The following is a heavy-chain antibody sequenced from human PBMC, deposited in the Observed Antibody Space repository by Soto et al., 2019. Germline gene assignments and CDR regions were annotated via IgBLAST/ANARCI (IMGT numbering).Heavy chain of an antibody. CDR2: ISGSSDTR. V-gene: IGHV3-48*03. J-gene: IGHJ4*02. CDR3: ARATGYTNYGLDY. CDR1: GFTFSSYE. Sequence: EVHLVGSGGGLVQPGGSPRLSCAASGFTFSSYEMHWVREAPGKGLEWVSYISGSSDTRYIADSVKGRFTISRDNAKNSLYLQMNSLRAEDTAVYYCARATGYTNYGLDYWGEGTLVTVSS. D-gene: IGHD4-4*01.